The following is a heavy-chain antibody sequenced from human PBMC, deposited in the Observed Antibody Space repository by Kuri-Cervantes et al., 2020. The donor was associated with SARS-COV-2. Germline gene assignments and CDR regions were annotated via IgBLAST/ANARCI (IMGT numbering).Heavy chain of an antibody. J-gene: IGHJ6*02. D-gene: IGHD1-26*01. CDR1: GFSLSTSGMC. CDR3: ARIRDLVGATTDYYYYYGMDV. CDR2: IDWDDDN. V-gene: IGHV2-70*01. Sequence: SGPTLVKPTQTLTLTSTFTGFSLSTSGMCVSWIRQPPGKALECLALIDWDDDNYYSTSLKTRLTIPKDTSKNQVVLTMTNMDPVDTATYYCARIRDLVGATTDYYYYYGMDVWGQGTTVTVSS.